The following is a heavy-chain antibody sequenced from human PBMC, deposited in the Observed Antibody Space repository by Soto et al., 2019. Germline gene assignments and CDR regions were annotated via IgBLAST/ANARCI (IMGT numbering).Heavy chain of an antibody. D-gene: IGHD3-9*01. CDR3: ARDPVGVFRYFDWFMVAFDI. Sequence: GGSLRLSCAASGFTFSDYYMSWIRQAPGKELEWVSYISSSSSYTNYADSVKGRFTISRDNAKNSLYLQMNSLRSEDTAVYYCARDPVGVFRYFDWFMVAFDIWGQGTMVTVPS. CDR1: GFTFSDYY. V-gene: IGHV3-11*05. CDR2: ISSSSSYT. J-gene: IGHJ3*02.